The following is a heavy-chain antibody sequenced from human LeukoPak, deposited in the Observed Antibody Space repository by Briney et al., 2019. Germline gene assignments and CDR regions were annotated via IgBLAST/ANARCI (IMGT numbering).Heavy chain of an antibody. D-gene: IGHD6-19*01. Sequence: GGSLRLSCAAYGFTFSSYAMSWVRQAPGKGLEWVSAISGSGGSTYYADSVKGRFIISRDNSKNTLYLQMNSLRAEDTAVYYCAKDTPDDIAVAAPYFDYWGQGTLVTVSS. CDR3: AKDTPDDIAVAAPYFDY. J-gene: IGHJ4*02. CDR1: GFTFSSYA. V-gene: IGHV3-23*01. CDR2: ISGSGGST.